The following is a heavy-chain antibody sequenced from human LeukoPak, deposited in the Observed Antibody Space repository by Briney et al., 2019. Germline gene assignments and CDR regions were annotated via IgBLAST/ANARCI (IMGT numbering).Heavy chain of an antibody. D-gene: IGHD3-22*01. V-gene: IGHV1-46*01. CDR1: GYTFTGYY. Sequence: ASVKVSCKASGYTFTGYYMHWVRQAPGQGLEWMGIFNPSGGSTSYAQKFQGRVTMTRDTSTSTVYMELSSLRSEDTAVYYCARGQFYDSSGYPHDAFDFWARGTVVTVSS. CDR2: FNPSGGST. J-gene: IGHJ3*01. CDR3: ARGQFYDSSGYPHDAFDF.